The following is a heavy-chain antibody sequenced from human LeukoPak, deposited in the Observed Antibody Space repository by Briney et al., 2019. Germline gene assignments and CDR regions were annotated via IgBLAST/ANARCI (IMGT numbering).Heavy chain of an antibody. CDR2: LYHSETT. Sequence: SETLSLTCTVSGGSISSYYWSWIRQSPGKGLEWIGYLYHSETTKYNPSLKSRATISVDTSKNQLSLHLTSVTAADTAVYYCARDRGGSSGWSKSFEYWGQGTLLTVSS. CDR1: GGSISSYY. CDR3: ARDRGGSSGWSKSFEY. V-gene: IGHV4-59*01. D-gene: IGHD6-19*01. J-gene: IGHJ4*02.